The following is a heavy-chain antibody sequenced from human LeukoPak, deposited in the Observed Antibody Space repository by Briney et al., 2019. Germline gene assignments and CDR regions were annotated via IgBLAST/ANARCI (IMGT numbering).Heavy chain of an antibody. V-gene: IGHV1-2*06. CDR3: ARVKLTTGPRYFEC. J-gene: IGHJ4*02. D-gene: IGHD4-17*01. CDR1: GYTFTGYY. CDR2: INPNSDDT. Sequence: GASVKVSCKASGYTFTGYYIHWVRQAPGQGLEWMGRINPNSDDTNYAQKFQGRVTMTRDTSISTAYMELSRLTSDDTAVYYCARVKLTTGPRYFECWGQGTLVTVSS.